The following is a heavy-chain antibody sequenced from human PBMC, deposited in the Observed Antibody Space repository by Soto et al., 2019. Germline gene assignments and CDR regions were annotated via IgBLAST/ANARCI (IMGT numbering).Heavy chain of an antibody. D-gene: IGHD6-6*01. CDR3: AKEGRSYRMDF. CDR1: GFTFSSYG. Sequence: GGSLRLSCAASGFTFSSYGMHWVRQAPGKGLEWVAVISYDGSNKYYADSVKGRFTISRDNSKNTLYLQMNSLRAEDTAVYYCAKEGRSYRMDFRGPGTLVTVSS. J-gene: IGHJ4*02. CDR2: ISYDGSNK. V-gene: IGHV3-30*18.